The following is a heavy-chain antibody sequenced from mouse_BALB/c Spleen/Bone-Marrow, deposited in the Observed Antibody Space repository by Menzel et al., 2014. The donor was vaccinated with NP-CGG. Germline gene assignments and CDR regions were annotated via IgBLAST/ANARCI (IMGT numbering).Heavy chain of an antibody. CDR3: ASYYYGSSLFAY. J-gene: IGHJ3*01. V-gene: IGHV14-3*02. D-gene: IGHD1-1*01. Sequence: VQLKESGAELVKPGASVKLSRTASGLNIKDTYMHWVKQRPEQGLEWIGRIDPANGNTKYDPKFQGKATITADTSSNTAYLQLSSLTSEDTAVYYCASYYYGSSLFAYWGQGTLVTVSA. CDR2: IDPANGNT. CDR1: GLNIKDTY.